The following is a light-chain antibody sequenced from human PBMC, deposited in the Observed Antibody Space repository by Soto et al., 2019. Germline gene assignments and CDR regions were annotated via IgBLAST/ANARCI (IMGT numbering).Light chain of an antibody. V-gene: IGLV2-14*01. CDR2: DVS. J-gene: IGLJ1*01. CDR3: SSSTPTRALV. CDR1: SSVLTYNS. Sequence: QSVLTQPGSVSGSLGQSISISCTEYSSVLTYNSVSWYQHHPHKAPKLIIYDVSYRPSGVSTRFSGSQSAGSASLTISGLTAEDEAHYYCSSSTPTRALVFGYGKKVTVL.